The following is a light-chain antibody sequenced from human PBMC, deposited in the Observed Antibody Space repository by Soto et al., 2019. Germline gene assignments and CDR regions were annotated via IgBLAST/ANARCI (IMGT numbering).Light chain of an antibody. Sequence: QSALTQPASVSGSPGQSVTISCAGTSSDVGGYNFVSWYQQHPGKAPQLMIYDVSSRPSGVSNRFSGSKSGNTASLTISGLQAEDEADYYCSSYTSSYTYVFGTGT. CDR3: SSYTSSYTYV. CDR2: DVS. CDR1: SSDVGGYNF. V-gene: IGLV2-14*03. J-gene: IGLJ1*01.